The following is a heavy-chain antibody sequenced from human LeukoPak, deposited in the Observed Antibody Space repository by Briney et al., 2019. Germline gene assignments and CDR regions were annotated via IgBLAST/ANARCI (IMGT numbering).Heavy chain of an antibody. CDR1: GYTFSSYS. CDR2: ISGSGVNT. Sequence: GGSLRLSCTASGYTFSSYSMTWVRQAPGKGLEWVAGISGSGVNTYYADSVKGRFAASRGNSKNTLYLQMNSLRAEDTAVYYCARGRSGYGPFDAFDIWGQGTWVTVSS. J-gene: IGHJ3*02. D-gene: IGHD3-22*01. V-gene: IGHV3-23*01. CDR3: ARGRSGYGPFDAFDI.